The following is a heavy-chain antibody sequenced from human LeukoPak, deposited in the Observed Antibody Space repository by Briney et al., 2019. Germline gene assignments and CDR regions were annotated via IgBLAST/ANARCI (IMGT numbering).Heavy chain of an antibody. CDR3: ARGGTAVIAPYAFDI. CDR2: IYYSGST. Sequence: SETLSLTCTVSGGSISSYYWSWIRQPPGEGLEWIGYIYYSGSTNCNPSVKSRVAMSVDTSKKQFSLKLSSLTAADTAVYYCARGGTAVIAPYAFDIWGQGTMVTVSS. CDR1: GGSISSYY. D-gene: IGHD4-23*01. V-gene: IGHV4-59*01. J-gene: IGHJ3*02.